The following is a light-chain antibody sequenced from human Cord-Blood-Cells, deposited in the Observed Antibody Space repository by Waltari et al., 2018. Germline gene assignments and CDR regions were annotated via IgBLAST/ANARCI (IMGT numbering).Light chain of an antibody. Sequence: QSALTQPASVSGSPAQSITISCTGTSSDVGGFNYVSWYQQHPGKAPKLMIYDVSNRPSGVSKRFSCSKSGNTASLTISGLQAEDEADYYCSSYTSSSTLVFGGGTKLTVL. J-gene: IGLJ2*01. CDR3: SSYTSSSTLV. CDR2: DVS. CDR1: SSDVGGFNY. V-gene: IGLV2-14*01.